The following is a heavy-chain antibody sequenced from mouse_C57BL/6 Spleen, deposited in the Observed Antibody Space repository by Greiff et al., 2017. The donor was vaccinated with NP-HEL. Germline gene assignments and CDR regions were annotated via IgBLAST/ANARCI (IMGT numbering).Heavy chain of an antibody. J-gene: IGHJ4*01. D-gene: IGHD2-4*01. Sequence: VQLQQSGPELVKPGASVKISCKASGYAFSSSWMNWVKQRPGKGLEWIGRIYPGDGDTNYNGKVKGKATLTADKSSSTAYMQLSSLTSEDSAVYFCARGGLRRGPYAMDYWGQGTSVTVSS. CDR3: ARGGLRRGPYAMDY. CDR1: GYAFSSSW. CDR2: IYPGDGDT. V-gene: IGHV1-82*01.